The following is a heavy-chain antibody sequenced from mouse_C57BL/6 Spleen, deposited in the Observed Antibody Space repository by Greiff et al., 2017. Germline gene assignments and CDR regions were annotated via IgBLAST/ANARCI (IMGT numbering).Heavy chain of an antibody. CDR2: IDPSASET. J-gene: IGHJ1*03. D-gene: IGHD2-2*01. CDR3: ARGYGDWYFDV. Sequence: QVQLQQPGAELVRPGSSVKLSCKASGYTFTSYWMHWVKQRPIQGLEWIGNIDPSASETHSNQKFKDKATLTVDKSSSTAYMQLSSLTSEDSAVYYCARGYGDWYFDVWGTGTTVTVSS. CDR1: GYTFTSYW. V-gene: IGHV1-52*01.